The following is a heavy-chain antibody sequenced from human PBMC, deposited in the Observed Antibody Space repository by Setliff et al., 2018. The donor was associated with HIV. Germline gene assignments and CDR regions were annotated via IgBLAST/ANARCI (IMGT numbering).Heavy chain of an antibody. CDR3: ARVGTTVTTRETYKWFDP. D-gene: IGHD4-17*01. V-gene: IGHV4-34*01. CDR2: INHSGST. Sequence: SETLSLTCAVYGAPFSGFHWGWIRQPPGKGLEWIGEINHSGSTNYNPSLNSRVTISVDTSKNQFSLKVSSVTAADTAVCYCARVGTTVTTRETYKWFDPWGQGTLVTVSS. J-gene: IGHJ5*02. CDR1: GAPFSGFH.